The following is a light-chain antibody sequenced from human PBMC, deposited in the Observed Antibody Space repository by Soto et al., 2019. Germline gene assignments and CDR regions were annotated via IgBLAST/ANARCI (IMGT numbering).Light chain of an antibody. CDR2: AAS. V-gene: IGKV1-39*01. J-gene: IGKJ4*01. Sequence: DIQMTQSPSSLSASVGDRVTITCRASQNIVNYLNWYQRKPGKAPQLLIYAASSLQSGVPSRFSGGGSGTEFTLTISSLQPEDFATFYCQQSYSVPLTFGGGTKVDIK. CDR3: QQSYSVPLT. CDR1: QNIVNY.